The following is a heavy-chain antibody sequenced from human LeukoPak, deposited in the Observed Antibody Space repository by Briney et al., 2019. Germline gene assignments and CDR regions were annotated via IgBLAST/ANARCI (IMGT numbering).Heavy chain of an antibody. Sequence: SETLSLTCAVYGGSFSGYYWSWIRQPPRKGLEWIGEINHSGSTNYNPSLKSRVTISVDTSKSQFSLKLSSVTAADTAVYYCARRFPLYYYGSGRSYNWFDPWGQGTLVTVSS. CDR2: INHSGST. D-gene: IGHD3-10*01. V-gene: IGHV4-34*01. J-gene: IGHJ5*02. CDR1: GGSFSGYY. CDR3: ARRFPLYYYGSGRSYNWFDP.